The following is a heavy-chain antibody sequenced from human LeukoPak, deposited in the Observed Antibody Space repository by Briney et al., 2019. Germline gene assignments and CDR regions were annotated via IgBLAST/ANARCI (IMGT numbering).Heavy chain of an antibody. D-gene: IGHD2-2*01. CDR2: IIPLFGTA. Sequence: GASVKVSCKASGGTFSSYAISWVRQAPGQGLEWMGGIIPLFGTADYIQKFQGGVTITADESTNTAYMELSSLRSEDTAVYYCARGTKEDCSSSSCDWGDAFAIWGQGTMVTVSS. J-gene: IGHJ3*02. V-gene: IGHV1-69*01. CDR3: ARGTKEDCSSSSCDWGDAFAI. CDR1: GGTFSSYA.